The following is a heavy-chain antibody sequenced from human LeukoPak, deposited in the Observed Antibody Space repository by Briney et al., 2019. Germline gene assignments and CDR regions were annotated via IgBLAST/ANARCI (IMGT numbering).Heavy chain of an antibody. CDR2: ISYDGSNK. CDR3: AKDHRPGYSSSWQFEDY. CDR1: GFTFSSYG. D-gene: IGHD6-13*01. Sequence: GGSLRLSCAASGFTFSSYGMHWVRQAPGKGLEWVAVISYDGSNKYYADSVKGRFTISRDNSKNTLYLQMNSLRAEDTAVYYCAKDHRPGYSSSWQFEDYWGQGTLVTVSS. J-gene: IGHJ4*02. V-gene: IGHV3-30*18.